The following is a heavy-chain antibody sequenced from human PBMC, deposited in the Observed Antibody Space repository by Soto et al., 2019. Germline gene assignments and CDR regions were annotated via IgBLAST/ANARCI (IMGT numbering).Heavy chain of an antibody. CDR2: ISAYNGNT. V-gene: IGHV1-18*01. CDR3: ARDYSGYDYDYYYYMDV. CDR1: GYTFTSYG. Sequence: QVPLVQSGAEVKKPGASVKVSCKASGYTFTSYGISWVRQAPGQGLEWMGWISAYNGNTNYAQKLQGRVTMTTDTSTSTAYMELRSLRSDDTAVYYCARDYSGYDYDYYYYMDVWGKGTTVTVSS. D-gene: IGHD5-12*01. J-gene: IGHJ6*03.